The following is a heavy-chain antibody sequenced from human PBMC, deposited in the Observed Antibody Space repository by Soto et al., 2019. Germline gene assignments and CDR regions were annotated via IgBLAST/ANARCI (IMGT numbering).Heavy chain of an antibody. CDR2: ISSSSSTI. CDR3: ATHRSPIDYYYYYYKDV. V-gene: IGHV3-48*01. D-gene: IGHD6-6*01. CDR1: GFTFSSYS. Sequence: PGGSLRLSCAASGFTFSSYSMNWVRQAPGKGLEWVSYISSSSSTIYYADSVKGRFTISRDNAKNSLYLQMNSLRAEDTAVYYCATHRSPIDYYYYYYKDVWGKGTTVTVSS. J-gene: IGHJ6*03.